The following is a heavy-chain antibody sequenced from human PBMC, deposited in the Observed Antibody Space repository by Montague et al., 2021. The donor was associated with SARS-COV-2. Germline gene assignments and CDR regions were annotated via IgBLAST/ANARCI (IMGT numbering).Heavy chain of an antibody. Sequence: SETLSLTCSRLGSWNTGADWKSIRLNSSHQKKSYAGFCSKKKTNHSPSLKSRVTISVDTSRNHLSLALTSVTAADTAVYYCARDGRTSGWGYWYHGLDVWGQGTTVIVSS. CDR2: FCSKKKT. CDR3: ARDGRTSGWGYWYHGLDV. V-gene: IGHV4-4*07. D-gene: IGHD6-19*01. CDR1: SWNTGAD. J-gene: IGHJ6*02.